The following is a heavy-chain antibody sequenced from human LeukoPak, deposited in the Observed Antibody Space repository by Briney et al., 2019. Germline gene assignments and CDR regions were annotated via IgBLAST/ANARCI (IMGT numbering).Heavy chain of an antibody. Sequence: GGSLRLSCAASGLTFSSYGMHWVRQAPGKRLEWVAFIRYDGSNKYYADSVKGRFTISRDNSKNTLYLQMNSLRAEDTAVYYCAKDRSIVLMVYAISYWGQGTLVTVSS. J-gene: IGHJ4*02. CDR1: GLTFSSYG. CDR3: AKDRSIVLMVYAISY. CDR2: IRYDGSNK. V-gene: IGHV3-30*02. D-gene: IGHD2-8*01.